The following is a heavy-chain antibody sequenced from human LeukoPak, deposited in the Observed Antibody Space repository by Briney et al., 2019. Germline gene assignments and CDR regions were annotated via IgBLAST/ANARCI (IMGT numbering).Heavy chain of an antibody. CDR1: GFIFSSYQ. CDR3: ARERYCSGGSCYSNWFDP. D-gene: IGHD2-15*01. J-gene: IGHJ5*02. V-gene: IGHV3-48*03. CDR2: ISSSGTTI. Sequence: GGSLRLSCAASGFIFSSYQMNWVRQPPGKGLEWVSYISSSGTTIYYADSVKGRFTISRDNAKNSLYLQMNGLRAEDTAVYYCARERYCSGGSCYSNWFDPWGQGTLVTVSS.